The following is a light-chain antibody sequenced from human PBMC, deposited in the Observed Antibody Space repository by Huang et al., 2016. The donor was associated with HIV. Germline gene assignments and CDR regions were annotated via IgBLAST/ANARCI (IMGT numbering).Light chain of an antibody. J-gene: IGKJ3*01. CDR2: WAS. CDR3: QQYYSSPFT. Sequence: DIVMTQSPDSLAVSLGARATINCKSSQTILHDSDSRNYLAWYQQKPGQPPTLLMHWASSRKCGVPERVSGRGSGTEFTLTISSLQAEDVAVYYCQQYYSSPFTFGPGTNVDI. CDR1: QTILHDSDSRNY. V-gene: IGKV4-1*01.